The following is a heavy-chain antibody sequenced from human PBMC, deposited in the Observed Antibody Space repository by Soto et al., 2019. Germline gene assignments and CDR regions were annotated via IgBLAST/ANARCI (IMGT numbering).Heavy chain of an antibody. Sequence: EVQLVESGGGLVQPGGSLRLSCAASGFTFSIYWMHWVRQAPGKGPVWVSRIDNAGSSARYADSVKGRLTVSRDNAKNTVYQQMNSLRADDTDVYYCTRVGGAVGGMAGWAQGTTMTVYS. CDR3: TRVGGAVGGMAG. CDR2: IDNAGSSA. V-gene: IGHV3-74*01. J-gene: IGHJ6*02. D-gene: IGHD1-26*01. CDR1: GFTFSIYW.